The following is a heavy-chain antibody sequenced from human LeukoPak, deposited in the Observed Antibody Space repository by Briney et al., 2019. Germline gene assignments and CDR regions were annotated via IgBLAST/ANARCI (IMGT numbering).Heavy chain of an antibody. CDR1: GGSVTNTSGYY. CDR3: ARRRSDPGAFDI. J-gene: IGHJ3*02. D-gene: IGHD2-21*02. Sequence: KSSETLSLTCSVSGGSVTNTSGYYWAWTRQSPGKRLEWIGSFYYRGNTYYNLSLKSRLTISVDTSKNQFSLKMSSVTATDTAIYYCARRRSDPGAFDIWGQGTQVTVSS. V-gene: IGHV4-39*01. CDR2: FYYRGNT.